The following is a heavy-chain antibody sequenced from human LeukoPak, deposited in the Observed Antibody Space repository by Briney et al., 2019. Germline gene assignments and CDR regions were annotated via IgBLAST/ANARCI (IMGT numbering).Heavy chain of an antibody. CDR1: GFTFSSNG. V-gene: IGHV3-30*18. CDR3: AKDYATRWALDY. CDR2: ISYDGVNK. J-gene: IGHJ4*02. Sequence: PGGSLRLSCEASGFTFSSNGVHWVRQAPGKGLEWVALISYDGVNKFYADSVRGRFIISRDNSKNALYLQMNSLRVEDTAVYYCAKDYATRWALDYWGPGTLVTVSS. D-gene: IGHD2-2*01.